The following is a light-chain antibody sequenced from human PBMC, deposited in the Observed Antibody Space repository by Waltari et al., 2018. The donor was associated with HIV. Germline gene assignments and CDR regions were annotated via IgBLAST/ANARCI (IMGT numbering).Light chain of an antibody. Sequence: QSVLTQPPSVSGAPGQRVTISCTGSSSNIGAGFDVHGYQQLPGTAPKLLIYGNSNRPSGVPDRFSGSKSGTSASLAITGLQVEDEADYYCQSYDSSLSGVVFGGGTKLTVL. CDR3: QSYDSSLSGVV. CDR2: GNS. J-gene: IGLJ2*01. CDR1: SSNIGAGFD. V-gene: IGLV1-40*01.